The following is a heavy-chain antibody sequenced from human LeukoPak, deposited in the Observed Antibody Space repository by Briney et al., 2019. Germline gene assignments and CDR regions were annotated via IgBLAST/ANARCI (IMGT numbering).Heavy chain of an antibody. D-gene: IGHD3-10*01. CDR1: GFTFSSYS. CDR3: ARDRDYYGSGSSGY. V-gene: IGHV3-21*01. Sequence: PGGSLRLSCAASGFTFSSYSMNWVRQAPGKGLEWVSSISSSSSYIYYTDSVKGRFTISRDNAKNSLYPQMNSLRAEDTAVYYCARDRDYYGSGSSGYWGQGTLVTVSS. CDR2: ISSSSSYI. J-gene: IGHJ4*02.